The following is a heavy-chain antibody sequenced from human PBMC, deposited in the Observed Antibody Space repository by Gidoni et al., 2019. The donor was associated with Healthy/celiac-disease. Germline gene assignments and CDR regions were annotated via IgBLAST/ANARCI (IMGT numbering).Heavy chain of an antibody. V-gene: IGHV4-38-2*02. CDR3: AREVEVVVAATAPWFDP. CDR1: VSSIRSGYY. Sequence: QVQLQESGPGLVTPSETLSLTCTVSVSSIRSGYYWGWIRQPPGKGLDWIGSIYHSGSTYYNPSLKSRVTISVDTSKNQFSLKLSSVTAADTAVYYCAREVEVVVAATAPWFDPWGQGTLVTVSS. D-gene: IGHD2-15*01. CDR2: IYHSGST. J-gene: IGHJ5*02.